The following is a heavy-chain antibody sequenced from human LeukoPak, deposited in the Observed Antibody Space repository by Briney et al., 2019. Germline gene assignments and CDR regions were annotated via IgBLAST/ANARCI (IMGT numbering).Heavy chain of an antibody. V-gene: IGHV4-34*01. Sequence: SETLSLTCAVYGGSSSDYYWSWIRQPPGKGLEWIGEINHSGITNHNPSLKSRVTISVDTSKNEISLKVSSVSAADTAVYYCASVALATTNFNYWGQGILVTVSS. CDR2: INHSGIT. CDR1: GGSSSDYY. CDR3: ASVALATTNFNY. J-gene: IGHJ4*02. D-gene: IGHD5-24*01.